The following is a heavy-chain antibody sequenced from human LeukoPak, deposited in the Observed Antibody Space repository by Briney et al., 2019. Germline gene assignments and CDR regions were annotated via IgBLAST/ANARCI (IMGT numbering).Heavy chain of an antibody. CDR1: GFTFSSYS. V-gene: IGHV3-21*01. CDR2: IGSSSSYI. CDR3: ARDRGATDY. Sequence: GGSLRLSCAASGFTFSSYSMNWVRQAPGKGLEWVSSIGSSSSYIYYADSVKGRFTISRDNAKNSLYLQMNSLRAEDTAVYYCARDRGATDYWGQGTLVTVSS. D-gene: IGHD1-26*01. J-gene: IGHJ4*02.